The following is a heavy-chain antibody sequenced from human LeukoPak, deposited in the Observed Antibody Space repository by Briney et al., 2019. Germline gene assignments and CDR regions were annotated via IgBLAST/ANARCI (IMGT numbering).Heavy chain of an antibody. CDR1: GFTFSSYS. Sequence: GASLRLSCAASGFTFSSYSMTWVRQAPGKGLEWVSSISSSSSYIYYADSVKGRFTISRDNAKNSLYLQMNSLRAEDTAVYYCARDKPLGSFDYWGQGTLVTVSS. D-gene: IGHD1-14*01. CDR3: ARDKPLGSFDY. V-gene: IGHV3-21*01. CDR2: ISSSSSYI. J-gene: IGHJ4*02.